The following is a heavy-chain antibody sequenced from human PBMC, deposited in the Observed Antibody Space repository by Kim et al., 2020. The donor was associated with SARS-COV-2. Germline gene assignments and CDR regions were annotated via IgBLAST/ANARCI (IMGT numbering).Heavy chain of an antibody. Sequence: YAQKFQGRVTMTEDTSTDTAYMELSSLRSEDTAVYYCATGRLGRNWFDPWGQGTLVTVSS. V-gene: IGHV1-24*01. D-gene: IGHD3-16*01. CDR3: ATGRLGRNWFDP. J-gene: IGHJ5*02.